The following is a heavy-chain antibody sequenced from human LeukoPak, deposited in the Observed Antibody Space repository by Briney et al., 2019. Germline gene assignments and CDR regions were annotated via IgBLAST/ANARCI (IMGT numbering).Heavy chain of an antibody. CDR1: GFTFSSYG. CDR3: ARGGTMVRGIDY. J-gene: IGHJ4*02. Sequence: GGSLRLSCAASGFTFSSYGMHWVRQAPGKGQEWVAVIWYDGSNKYYADSVKGRFTISRDNSKNTLYLQMNSLRAEDTAVYYCARGGTMVRGIDYWGQGTLVTVSS. V-gene: IGHV3-33*01. CDR2: IWYDGSNK. D-gene: IGHD3-10*01.